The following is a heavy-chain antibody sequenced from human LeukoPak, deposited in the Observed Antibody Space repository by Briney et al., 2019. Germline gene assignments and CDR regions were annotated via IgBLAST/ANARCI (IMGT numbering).Heavy chain of an antibody. J-gene: IGHJ6*03. D-gene: IGHD5-12*01. V-gene: IGHV3-48*04. CDR2: IGSTTNSI. CDR1: GFTFSNYF. Sequence: PGGSLRLSCAASGFTFSNYFMSWVRQAPGKGLEWVSYIGSTTNSIYYADSVKGRFTISRDNARKSLHLQMNSLRAEDTAVYYCARDEYSGLYYYMDVWGKGTTVTVSS. CDR3: ARDEYSGLYYYMDV.